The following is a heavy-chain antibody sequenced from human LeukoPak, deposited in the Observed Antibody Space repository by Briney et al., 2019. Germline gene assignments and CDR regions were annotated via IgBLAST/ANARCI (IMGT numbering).Heavy chain of an antibody. CDR1: GYTFTSYY. CDR2: INPSGGST. J-gene: IGHJ4*02. Sequence: ASVKVSCKASGYTFTSYYMHWVRQAPGQGLEWMGIINPSGGSTSYAQKFQGRVTMTRGMSTSTVYMELSSLRSEDTAVYYCARVGEYYYDSSGYPFDYWGQGTLVTVSS. V-gene: IGHV1-46*01. D-gene: IGHD3-22*01. CDR3: ARVGEYYYDSSGYPFDY.